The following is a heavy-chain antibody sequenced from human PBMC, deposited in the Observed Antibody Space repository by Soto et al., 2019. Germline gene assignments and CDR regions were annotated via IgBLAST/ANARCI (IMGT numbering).Heavy chain of an antibody. CDR3: ARDADYGENWFDP. Sequence: SETLSLTCTVSGCSISSYYWSWIRQPPGKGLEWIGYIYYSGSTNYNPSLKSRVTISVDTSKNQFSLKLSSVTAADTAVYYCARDADYGENWFDPWGQGTLVTVSS. J-gene: IGHJ5*02. V-gene: IGHV4-59*01. CDR1: GCSISSYY. D-gene: IGHD4-17*01. CDR2: IYYSGST.